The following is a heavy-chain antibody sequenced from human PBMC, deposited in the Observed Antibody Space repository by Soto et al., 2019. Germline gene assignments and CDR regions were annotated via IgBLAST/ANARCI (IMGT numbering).Heavy chain of an antibody. CDR2: SIPIFDTT. CDR1: GDTFSPFG. D-gene: IGHD1-20*01. V-gene: IGHV1-69*06. Sequence: SVKVSCKISGDTFSPFGVSWVRQAPGRGLEWIGMSIPIFDTTKYAEKFQSRVTITADTSRSRVYMEVTSLGSEDTAVYYCAREGRLTGTDGFDFWGQGTLVTAPQ. J-gene: IGHJ4*02. CDR3: AREGRLTGTDGFDF.